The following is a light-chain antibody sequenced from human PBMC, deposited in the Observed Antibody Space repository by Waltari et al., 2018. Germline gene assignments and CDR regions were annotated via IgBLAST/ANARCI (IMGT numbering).Light chain of an antibody. CDR3: HSRDASGVAGS. CDR2: DKN. CDR1: SLRSYY. J-gene: IGLJ2*01. Sequence: SSELTQDPAVSVAMGQTVRIPCQGDSLRSYYASWYQQRPGQAPLLCIFDKNNRPSGVPDRFSGSSSHNTGSLTITGAQAEDEASYYCHSRDASGVAGSFGGGTKLTVL. V-gene: IGLV3-19*01.